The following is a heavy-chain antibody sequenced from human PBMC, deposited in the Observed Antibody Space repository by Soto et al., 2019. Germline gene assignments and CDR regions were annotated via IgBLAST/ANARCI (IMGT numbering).Heavy chain of an antibody. Sequence: SETLSLTCTVSGGSISSYYWSWIRQPPGKGLEWIGYIYYSGSTNYNPSLKSRVTISVDTSKNQFSLKLSSVAAADTAVYYCARGAVTNFDYWGQGTLVTVSS. CDR1: GGSISSYY. V-gene: IGHV4-59*01. CDR2: IYYSGST. CDR3: ARGAVTNFDY. J-gene: IGHJ4*02. D-gene: IGHD4-17*01.